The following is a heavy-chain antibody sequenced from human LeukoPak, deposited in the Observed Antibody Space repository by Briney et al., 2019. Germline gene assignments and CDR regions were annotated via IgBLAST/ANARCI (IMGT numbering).Heavy chain of an antibody. CDR2: INHSGST. CDR1: GGSFSGYY. Sequence: SETLSLTCAVYGGSFSGYYWSWIRQPPGKRLEWIGEINHSGSTNYNPSLKSRVTISVDTSKNQFSLKLSSVTAADTAVYYCARGRWHYYDSSGYPLNYFDYWGQGTLVTVSS. CDR3: ARGRWHYYDSSGYPLNYFDY. V-gene: IGHV4-34*01. D-gene: IGHD3-22*01. J-gene: IGHJ4*02.